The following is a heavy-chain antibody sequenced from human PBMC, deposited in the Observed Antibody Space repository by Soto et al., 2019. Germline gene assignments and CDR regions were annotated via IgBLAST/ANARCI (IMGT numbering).Heavy chain of an antibody. V-gene: IGHV4-4*02. D-gene: IGHD3-10*01. CDR2: IYHSGST. CDR3: ARANYYGSGSLGRDDAFDI. J-gene: IGHJ3*02. CDR1: GGSISSSNW. Sequence: PSETLSLTCAVSGGSISSSNWWSWVRQPPGKGLEWIGEIYHSGSTNYNPSLKSRVTISVDKSKNQFSLKLSSVTAADTAVYYCARANYYGSGSLGRDDAFDIWGQGTMVTVSS.